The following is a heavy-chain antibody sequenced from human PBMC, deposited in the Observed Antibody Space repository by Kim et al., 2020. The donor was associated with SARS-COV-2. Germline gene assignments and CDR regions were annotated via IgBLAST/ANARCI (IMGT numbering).Heavy chain of an antibody. Sequence: SETLSLTCTVSGGSISSGGYYWSWIRQHPGKGLEWIGYIYYSGSTYYNPSLKSRVTISVDTSKNQFSLKLSSVTAADTAVYYCARGSGSYYTSWFDPWGQGTLVTVSS. J-gene: IGHJ5*02. CDR3: ARGSGSYYTSWFDP. CDR2: IYYSGST. V-gene: IGHV4-31*03. D-gene: IGHD3-10*01. CDR1: GGSISSGGYY.